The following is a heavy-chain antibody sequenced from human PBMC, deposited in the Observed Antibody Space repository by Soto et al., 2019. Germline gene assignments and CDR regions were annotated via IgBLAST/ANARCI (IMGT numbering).Heavy chain of an antibody. CDR3: AQSTGWPGFDF. Sequence: EVQLVESGGGLIQPGGSLRLSCAASGFTVSSKYMSWVRQAPGKGLEWVSVIYSGGNTYYADSVRGRFTVSRDNAKNTLYLQMNSLGAEDTAIYFCAQSTGWPGFDFWGQGTLVTVSS. D-gene: IGHD6-19*01. CDR1: GFTVSSKY. CDR2: IYSGGNT. J-gene: IGHJ4*02. V-gene: IGHV3-53*01.